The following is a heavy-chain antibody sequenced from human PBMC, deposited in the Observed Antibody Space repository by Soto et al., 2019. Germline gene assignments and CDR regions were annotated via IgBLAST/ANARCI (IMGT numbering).Heavy chain of an antibody. CDR3: AWPGGFDP. D-gene: IGHD3-10*01. CDR2: ISTTSTYI. CDR1: GFTFSSYS. Sequence: GGSLRLSCAASGFTFSSYSMNWVRQAPGKGLEWVSSISTTSTYIFYADSVKGRFTISRDNAKNSLYLQMNRLRVEDTAMYYCAWPGGFDPWGQGTLVTVSS. V-gene: IGHV3-21*01. J-gene: IGHJ5*02.